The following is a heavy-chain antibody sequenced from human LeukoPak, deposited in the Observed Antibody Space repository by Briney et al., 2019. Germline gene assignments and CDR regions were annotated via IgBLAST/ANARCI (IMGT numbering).Heavy chain of an antibody. CDR3: AKDVGLSAVVVSNFQH. J-gene: IGHJ1*01. Sequence: QSGGSLRLSCAASGFTFSSYAMSWVRQAPGKGLEWVSAISGSGGSTYYADSVKGRFTISRDNSKNTLYLQMNSLRAEDTAVYYCAKDVGLSAVVVSNFQHWGQGILVTVSS. CDR1: GFTFSSYA. D-gene: IGHD3-22*01. CDR2: ISGSGGST. V-gene: IGHV3-23*01.